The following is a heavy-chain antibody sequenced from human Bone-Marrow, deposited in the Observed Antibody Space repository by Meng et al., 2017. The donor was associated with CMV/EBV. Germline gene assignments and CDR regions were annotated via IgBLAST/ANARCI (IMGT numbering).Heavy chain of an antibody. J-gene: IGHJ4*02. V-gene: IGHV3-30*19. CDR1: GFTFSSYG. Sequence: GESLKISCAASGFTFSSYGMHWVRQAPGKGLEWVAVISYDGSNKYYADSVKGRFTISRDNSKNTLYLQMNSLRAEDTAVYYCARDLLAPGDYWGQGTLVTVSS. CDR3: ARDLLAPGDY. CDR2: ISYDGSNK.